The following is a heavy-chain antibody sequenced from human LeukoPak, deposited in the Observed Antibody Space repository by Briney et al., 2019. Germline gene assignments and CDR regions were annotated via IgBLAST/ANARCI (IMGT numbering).Heavy chain of an antibody. Sequence: SETLSLTCTVSGVSISISSYYWAWIRQPPGKGLEWIGSIYYGGNTYYNPSLKSRVTISVDTSTNQFSLNLSSVTAADTAVYYCARLYGSSGFYFDYWGQGTLVTVSS. V-gene: IGHV4-39*01. J-gene: IGHJ4*02. D-gene: IGHD6-13*01. CDR3: ARLYGSSGFYFDY. CDR2: IYYGGNT. CDR1: GVSISISSYY.